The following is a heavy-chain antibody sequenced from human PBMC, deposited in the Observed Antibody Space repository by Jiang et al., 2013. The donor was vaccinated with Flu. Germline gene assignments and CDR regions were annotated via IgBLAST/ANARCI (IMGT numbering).Heavy chain of an antibody. J-gene: IGHJ1*01. CDR2: IYAYDFNT. CDR3: AGARDGTFRWNF. D-gene: IGHD1-7*01. V-gene: IGHV5-51*01. CDR1: GDIFTNYW. Sequence: GAEVKKPGESLRISCKASGDIFTNYWIGWVRLVPGKGLEWMGIIYAYDFNTKYSPSFQGQVTISADQSVTNRLPAVDQPEGLGHRHVFCAGARDGTFRWNFWGQGSLVTVSS.